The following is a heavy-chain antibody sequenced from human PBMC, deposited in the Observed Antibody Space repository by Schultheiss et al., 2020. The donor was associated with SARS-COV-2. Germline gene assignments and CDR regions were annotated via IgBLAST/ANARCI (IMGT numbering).Heavy chain of an antibody. V-gene: IGHV4-59*12. D-gene: IGHD2-15*01. CDR1: GGSISSYY. Sequence: SQTLSLTCTVSGGSISSYYWGWIRQPPGKGLEWIGSIYHSGSTYYNPSLKSRVTMSVDTSKNQFSLKLSSVTAADTAVYYCARSPPRPYCSGGSCYSRLDAFDIWGQGTMVTVSS. CDR3: ARSPPRPYCSGGSCYSRLDAFDI. J-gene: IGHJ3*02. CDR2: IYHSGST.